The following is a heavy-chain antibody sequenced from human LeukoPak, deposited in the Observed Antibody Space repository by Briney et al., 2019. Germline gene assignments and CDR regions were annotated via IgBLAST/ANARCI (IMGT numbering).Heavy chain of an antibody. D-gene: IGHD4-17*01. Sequence: PGGSLRLSCAASGFIFSSYGMHWVRQAPGKGLEWVAFIRYDGSDKYYADSVKGRFTISRDNSKSTLNLQMNSLRAEDTAVYYCARDKRLYGDYHFDYWGQGTLVTVPS. CDR1: GFIFSSYG. V-gene: IGHV3-30*02. J-gene: IGHJ4*02. CDR3: ARDKRLYGDYHFDY. CDR2: IRYDGSDK.